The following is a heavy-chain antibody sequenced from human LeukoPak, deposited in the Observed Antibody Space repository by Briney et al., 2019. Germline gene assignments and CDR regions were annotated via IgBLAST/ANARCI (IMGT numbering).Heavy chain of an antibody. CDR3: AREGVDYDTDP. J-gene: IGHJ5*02. V-gene: IGHV4-31*03. Sequence: PSETLSLTCTVSGGSISSGGYYWSWIRQHPGKGLEWIGYIYYSGSTYYNPSLKSRVTISVDTSKNQFSLKLSSVTAADTAVYYCAREGVDYDTDPWGQGTLVTVSS. CDR1: GGSISSGGYY. D-gene: IGHD4-17*01. CDR2: IYYSGST.